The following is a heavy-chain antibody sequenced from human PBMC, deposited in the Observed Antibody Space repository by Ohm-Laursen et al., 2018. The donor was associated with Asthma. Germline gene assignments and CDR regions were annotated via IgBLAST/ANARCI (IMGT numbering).Heavy chain of an antibody. Sequence: SLRLSCAAAGYTFSRYSIHWVRQAPGKGLEWVAVGGSYYDGGLKYYADSVNGRFTVSRDDSKNTLYLQMNSLRPDDTAVYYCARDVMEWYLPAFDFWGQGTLVTVSS. J-gene: IGHJ4*02. CDR1: GYTFSRYS. CDR2: GGSYYDGGLK. CDR3: ARDVMEWYLPAFDF. V-gene: IGHV3-30*19. D-gene: IGHD3-3*01.